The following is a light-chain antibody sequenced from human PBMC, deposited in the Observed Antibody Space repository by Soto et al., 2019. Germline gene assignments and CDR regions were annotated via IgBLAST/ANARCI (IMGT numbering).Light chain of an antibody. Sequence: DIVMTQSPDSLAVSLGERATINCKSSQSVLYSSNNKNYLAWYQQKPGQPPKLFVYWASTRESGVPDRFSGSRSGTDFTLTISTLQAEDVADYYCQQYYSNPLTFGVGTKVEIK. J-gene: IGKJ4*01. CDR2: WAS. CDR1: QSVLYSSNNKNY. V-gene: IGKV4-1*01. CDR3: QQYYSNPLT.